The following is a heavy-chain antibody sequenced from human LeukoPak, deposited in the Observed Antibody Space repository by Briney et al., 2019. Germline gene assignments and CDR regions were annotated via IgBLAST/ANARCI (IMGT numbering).Heavy chain of an antibody. V-gene: IGHV1-69*13. CDR3: AKTFLTAYDTYFYYYGLDV. CDR2: INPVFGTA. CDR1: GDTFISYV. J-gene: IGHJ6*02. D-gene: IGHD3-9*01. Sequence: SVKVSCKASGDTFISYVISWVRQAPGQGLEWMGGINPVFGTAHYAQKFQDRVTITADESTSTAYMELSSLRSEDTAVYYCAKTFLTAYDTYFYYYGLDVWGQGTPVTVSS.